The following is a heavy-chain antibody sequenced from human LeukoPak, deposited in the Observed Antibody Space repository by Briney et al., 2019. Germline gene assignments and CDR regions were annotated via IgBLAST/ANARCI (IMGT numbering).Heavy chain of an antibody. V-gene: IGHV4-59*01. D-gene: IGHD3-10*01. J-gene: IGHJ5*02. CDR1: GGSISSYY. Sequence: SETLSLTCTVSGGSISSYYWSWIRQPPGKGLEWIGYIYYSGSTYYKPSLKSRVTISVDTSKNQFSLKLSSVTAADTAVYYCARGGYYGSGNDFRFDPWGQGTLVTVSS. CDR2: IYYSGST. CDR3: ARGGYYGSGNDFRFDP.